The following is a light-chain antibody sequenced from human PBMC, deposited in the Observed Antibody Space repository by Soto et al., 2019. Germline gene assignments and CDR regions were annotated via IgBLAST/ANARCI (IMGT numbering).Light chain of an antibody. V-gene: IGKV3-11*01. CDR3: QQRSKWPPP. CDR2: DAS. J-gene: IGKJ2*01. CDR1: RSVSDS. Sequence: EIVLTQSPATLSLSPGERATLSCRASRSVSDSLAWYHQKPGQAPRLLIYDASNRATGIPARFSGSGSGTAFTLTISSLEPEDFAVYYCQQRSKWPPPFGQGTKLEIK.